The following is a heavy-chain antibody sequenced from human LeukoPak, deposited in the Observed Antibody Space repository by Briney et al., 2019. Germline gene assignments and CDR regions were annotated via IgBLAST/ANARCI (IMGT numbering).Heavy chain of an antibody. J-gene: IGHJ4*02. CDR3: ARGPLRSAAGIRRGSDY. V-gene: IGHV4-39*07. D-gene: IGHD6-13*01. Sequence: SETLPLTCTVSGGSISSSSYYWSWIRQPPGKGLEWIGEINHSGSTNYNPSLKSRVTISVDTSKNQFSLKLSSVTAADTAVYYCARGPLRSAAGIRRGSDYWGQGTLVTVSS. CDR1: GGSISSSSYY. CDR2: INHSGST.